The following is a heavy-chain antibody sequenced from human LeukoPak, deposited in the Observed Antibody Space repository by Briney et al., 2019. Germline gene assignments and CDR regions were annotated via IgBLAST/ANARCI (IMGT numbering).Heavy chain of an antibody. CDR2: TYYRSTWFN. Sequence: SQTLSLTCAISGDSLSSNSAAWNWIRIRQSPSRGLEWLGRTYYRSTWFNDYAVSVKSRITINPETSKNQFSLQLNSVTPEDTAVYYCARGPSLVGCYYMDVWGTGTTVTVSS. J-gene: IGHJ6*03. CDR1: GDSLSSNSAA. CDR3: ARGPSLVGCYYMDV. D-gene: IGHD1-26*01. V-gene: IGHV6-1*01.